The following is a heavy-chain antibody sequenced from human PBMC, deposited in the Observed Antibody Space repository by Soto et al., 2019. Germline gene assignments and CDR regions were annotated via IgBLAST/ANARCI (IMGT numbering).Heavy chain of an antibody. J-gene: IGHJ5*02. CDR2: IYHSGST. CDR3: ARDQGSNWFDP. CDR1: GXSISSGGYS. D-gene: IGHD2-15*01. V-gene: IGHV4-30-2*01. Sequence: LSLTFAVPGXSISSGGYSWSWIRQPPGKGLEWIGYIYHSGSTYYNPSLKSRVTISVDRSKNQFSLKLSSVTAADTAVYYCARDQGSNWFDPWGQGTLVTVSS.